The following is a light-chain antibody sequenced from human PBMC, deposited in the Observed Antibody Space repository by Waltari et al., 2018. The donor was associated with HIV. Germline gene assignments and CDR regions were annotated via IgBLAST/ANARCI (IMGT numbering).Light chain of an antibody. CDR2: SNN. CDR1: SSNIGSNT. V-gene: IGLV1-44*01. CDR3: AAWDDSSKVV. Sequence: QSVLTQPPSASGTPGQRVTISCSGSSSNIGSNTVTWYQQLPGTAPKLLIYSNNQRPSGVPDRFSGSKSGTSASLAISGLQSEDEADYYCAAWDDSSKVVFGGGTKLTVL. J-gene: IGLJ2*01.